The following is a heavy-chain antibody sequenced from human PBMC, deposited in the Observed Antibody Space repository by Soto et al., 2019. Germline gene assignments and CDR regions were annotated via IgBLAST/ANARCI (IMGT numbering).Heavy chain of an antibody. J-gene: IGHJ1*01. V-gene: IGHV3-30*18. Sequence: GGSLRLSCAASGFTFSSYGMHWVRQAPGKGLEWVAVISYDGSNKYYADSVKGRFTISRDNSKNTLYLQMNSLRAEDTAVYYCAKDQGPGQWLALGGYFQHWGQGTLVTVSS. CDR3: AKDQGPGQWLALGGYFQH. CDR1: GFTFSSYG. D-gene: IGHD6-19*01. CDR2: ISYDGSNK.